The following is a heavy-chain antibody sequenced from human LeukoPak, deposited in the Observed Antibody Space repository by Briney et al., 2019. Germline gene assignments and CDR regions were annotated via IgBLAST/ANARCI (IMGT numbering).Heavy chain of an antibody. Sequence: SETLSLTCTVSGGSISSYYWSWIRQPPGKGLEWIGYIYYSGSTNYNPSLKSRVTISVDTSKSQFSLKLSSVTAADTAVYYCARAQISSSWTPEFDYWGQGTLVTVSS. CDR1: GGSISSYY. CDR3: ARAQISSSWTPEFDY. V-gene: IGHV4-59*01. D-gene: IGHD6-13*01. J-gene: IGHJ4*02. CDR2: IYYSGST.